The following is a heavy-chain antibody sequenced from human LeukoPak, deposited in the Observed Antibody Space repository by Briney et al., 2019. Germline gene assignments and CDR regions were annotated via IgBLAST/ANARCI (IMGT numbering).Heavy chain of an antibody. Sequence: SETLSLTCAVYGGSFNGYYWSWIRQPPGKGLEWIGEINHSGSTNYNPSLKSRVTISVDTSKNQFSLKLSSVTAADTAVYYCARGRAEGAFDIWGQGTMVTVSS. J-gene: IGHJ3*02. CDR3: ARGRAEGAFDI. CDR1: GGSFNGYY. CDR2: INHSGST. V-gene: IGHV4-34*01.